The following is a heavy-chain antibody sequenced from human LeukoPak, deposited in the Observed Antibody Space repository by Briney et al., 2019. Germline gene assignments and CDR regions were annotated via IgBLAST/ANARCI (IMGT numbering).Heavy chain of an antibody. CDR2: ISSSSSYI. D-gene: IGHD4-17*01. CDR1: GFTFSSYS. Sequence: GGSLRLSCAASGFTFSSYSMNWVRQAPGKGLEWVSSISSSSSYIYYADSVKGRFTISRDNAKNSLYLQMNSLRADDTAIYYCTKDPNGDYIGAFDPWGQGTLVTVPS. V-gene: IGHV3-21*04. CDR3: TKDPNGDYIGAFDP. J-gene: IGHJ5*02.